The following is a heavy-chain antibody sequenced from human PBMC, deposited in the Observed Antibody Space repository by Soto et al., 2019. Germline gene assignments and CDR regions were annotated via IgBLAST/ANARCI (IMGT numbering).Heavy chain of an antibody. CDR2: IYYSGST. J-gene: IGHJ4*02. D-gene: IGHD5-18*01. Sequence: QVQLQESGPGLVKPSETLSLTCTVSGGSISSYYWSWIRQPPGKGLEWIGYIYYSGSTNYNPSLKRRVTISVDPSTNQFSLKLSSVNAAHTAVYYCARRYGSCFDYWGQGTLVTVSS. V-gene: IGHV4-59*08. CDR3: ARRYGSCFDY. CDR1: GGSISSYY.